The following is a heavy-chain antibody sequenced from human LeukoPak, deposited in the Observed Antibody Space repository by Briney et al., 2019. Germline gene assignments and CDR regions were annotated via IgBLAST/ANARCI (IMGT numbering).Heavy chain of an antibody. CDR1: GGTFSSYA. V-gene: IGHV1-69*13. D-gene: IGHD2-21*01. J-gene: IGHJ1*01. CDR3: ARDSSEFRSLIPH. Sequence: VKVSCKASGGTFSSYAISWVRQAPGQGLEWMGGIIPIFGTANYAQKFQGGVTITADETTSTAYMQLSRLKSGDTAVYYCARDSSEFRSLIPHWGQGTLVTVSS. CDR2: IIPIFGTA.